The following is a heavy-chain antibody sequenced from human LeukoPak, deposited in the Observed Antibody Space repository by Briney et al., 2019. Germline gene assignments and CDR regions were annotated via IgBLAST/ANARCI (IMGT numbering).Heavy chain of an antibody. V-gene: IGHV4-61*02. J-gene: IGHJ4*02. Sequence: ASQTLSLTCTVSGGSTRSSSYYWSWIRQPAGTGLEWIGRIYASGTTNYNPSPKSRVTISVDTSKNQFSLNLSSVSAADTAVYYCAREFTFWGQGILVTVSS. D-gene: IGHD3-16*01. CDR3: AREFTF. CDR1: GGSTRSSSYY. CDR2: IYASGTT.